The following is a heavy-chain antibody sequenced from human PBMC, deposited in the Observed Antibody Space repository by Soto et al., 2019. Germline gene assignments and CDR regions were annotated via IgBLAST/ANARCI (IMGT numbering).Heavy chain of an antibody. CDR2: INAGNGNT. D-gene: IGHD2-15*01. Sequence: ASVKVSCKASGYTFTSYAMHWVRQAPGQRLEWMGWINAGNGNTKYSQKFQGRVTITRDTSASTAYMELSSLRSEDTAVYYCASEWGVVVAATGLGYWGQGTLVTVSS. CDR1: GYTFTSYA. V-gene: IGHV1-3*01. CDR3: ASEWGVVVAATGLGY. J-gene: IGHJ4*02.